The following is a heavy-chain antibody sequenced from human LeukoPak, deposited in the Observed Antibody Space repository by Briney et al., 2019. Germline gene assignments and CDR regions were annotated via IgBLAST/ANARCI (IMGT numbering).Heavy chain of an antibody. CDR2: ISSSGGIP. J-gene: IGHJ5*02. CDR3: AKKINYERYNWFDP. V-gene: IGHV3-23*01. CDR1: GFSFSNYA. Sequence: GGSLRLSCAASGFSFSNYAMSWVRQVPGKGLEWVSAISSSGGIPYYADSVKGRFTISRDNSKNTVYLQMNSLRAEDTAIYYCAKKINYERYNWFDPRGQGTLVTVSS. D-gene: IGHD1-7*01.